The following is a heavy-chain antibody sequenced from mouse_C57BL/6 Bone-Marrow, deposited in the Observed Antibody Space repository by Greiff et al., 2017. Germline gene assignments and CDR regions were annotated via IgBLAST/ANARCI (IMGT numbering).Heavy chain of an antibody. J-gene: IGHJ1*03. CDR3: TTWGGGYWYFDV. CDR1: GFNIKDDY. CDR2: IDPENGDT. D-gene: IGHD1-1*02. V-gene: IGHV14-4*01. Sequence: VHVKQSGAELVRPGASVKLSCTASGFNIKDDYMQWVKQRPEQGLEWIGWIDPENGDTEYASKFQGKATITADTSSNTAYLQLSSLTSEDTAVYYCTTWGGGYWYFDVWGTGTTVTVSS.